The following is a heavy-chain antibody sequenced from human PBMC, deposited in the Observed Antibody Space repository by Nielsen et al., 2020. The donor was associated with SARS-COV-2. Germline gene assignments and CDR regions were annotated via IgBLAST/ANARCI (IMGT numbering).Heavy chain of an antibody. CDR1: GFTFSSYS. D-gene: IGHD3-22*01. Sequence: GESLKISCAASGFTFSSYSMNWVRQAPGKGLEWVSYISSSSSTIYYADSVKGRFTISRDNAKNSLYLQMNSLRAEDTAVYYCASGRFYYDSSGYYFDYWGQGTLVTVSS. J-gene: IGHJ4*02. CDR2: ISSSSSTI. CDR3: ASGRFYYDSSGYYFDY. V-gene: IGHV3-48*01.